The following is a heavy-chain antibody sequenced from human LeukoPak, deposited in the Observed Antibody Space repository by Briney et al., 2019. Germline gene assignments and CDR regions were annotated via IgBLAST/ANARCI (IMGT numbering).Heavy chain of an antibody. Sequence: SETPSLTCAVYGGSFSGYYWSWIRQPPGKGLEWIGEINHSGSTNYNPSLKSRVTISVDTSKNQFSLKLSSVTAADTAVYYCARRAPVPAAIPGYYGMDVWGQGTTVTVSS. CDR3: ARRAPVPAAIPGYYGMDV. D-gene: IGHD2-2*01. V-gene: IGHV4-34*01. CDR1: GGSFSGYY. J-gene: IGHJ6*02. CDR2: INHSGST.